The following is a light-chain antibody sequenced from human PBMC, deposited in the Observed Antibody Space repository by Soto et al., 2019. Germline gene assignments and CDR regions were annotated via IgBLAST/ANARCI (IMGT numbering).Light chain of an antibody. CDR3: QHYDHLPIT. CDR1: QDITNY. J-gene: IGKJ5*01. CDR2: DAS. V-gene: IGKV1-33*01. Sequence: DIQMTQSPSSLSASVGDSVTITCQASQDITNYLNWYQQKPGRAPRLLLYDASRLETGVPSRFSGSGSGTDFTLTISSLQPEDVATYYCQHYDHLPITFGQGTRLEIK.